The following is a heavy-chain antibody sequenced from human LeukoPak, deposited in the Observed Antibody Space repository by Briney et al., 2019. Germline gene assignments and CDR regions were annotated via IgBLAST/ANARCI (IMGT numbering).Heavy chain of an antibody. CDR2: ISSDGTTK. V-gene: IGHV3-30*03. Sequence: PGRSLRLSCEASGFTFSNYGMHWVRQAPGKGLEWVAVISSDGTTKYYGDSVKGRFTVSRDSSKNTLYLDLNSLRAEDTAVYYCAREAVAGNWYFGLWGRGTLVTVSS. D-gene: IGHD6-19*01. CDR3: AREAVAGNWYFGL. CDR1: GFTFSNYG. J-gene: IGHJ2*01.